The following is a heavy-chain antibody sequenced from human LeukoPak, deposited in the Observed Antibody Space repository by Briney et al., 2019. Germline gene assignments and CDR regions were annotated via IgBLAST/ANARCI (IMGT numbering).Heavy chain of an antibody. CDR2: IYYSGAT. V-gene: IGHV4-59*11. CDR1: VGSISPLY. Sequence: SETLSLTCTVSVGSISPLYWSWIRQPPGEGLEFIGYIYYSGATNYNPSLTSRVTLSVDTSKNQFSLKLSSMTAADTAVYYCARGGVAAKYYFDLWGQGTLVTVSS. D-gene: IGHD3-10*01. J-gene: IGHJ4*02. CDR3: ARGGVAAKYYFDL.